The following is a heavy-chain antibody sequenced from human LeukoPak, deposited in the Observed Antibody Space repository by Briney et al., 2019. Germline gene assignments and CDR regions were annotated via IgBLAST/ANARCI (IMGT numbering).Heavy chain of an antibody. CDR3: ARAGGSIAAAYFDY. CDR2: IYSGGST. V-gene: IGHV3-66*01. Sequence: GGSLRLSCAASGFTVSSNYMSWVRQAPGKGLEWVSVIYSGGSTYYADSVKGRFTISRDNSKNTLYLQMNSLRAEDTAVYYCARAGGSIAAAYFDYWGQGTLVTVSS. D-gene: IGHD6-13*01. CDR1: GFTVSSNY. J-gene: IGHJ4*02.